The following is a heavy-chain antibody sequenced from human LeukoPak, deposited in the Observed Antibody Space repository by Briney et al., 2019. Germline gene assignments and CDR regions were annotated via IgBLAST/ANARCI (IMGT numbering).Heavy chain of an antibody. D-gene: IGHD3-10*01. CDR2: INPNSGGT. CDR1: GYTFTGYY. Sequence: ASVKVSCKASGYTFTGYYVHWVRQAPGQGLEWMGWINPNSGGTNYAQKYQGRVTMTRDTSISTAYMELSRLRSDDTAVYYCARAQYYGSGSYYHYWGQGTLVTVSS. V-gene: IGHV1-2*02. CDR3: ARAQYYGSGSYYHY. J-gene: IGHJ4*02.